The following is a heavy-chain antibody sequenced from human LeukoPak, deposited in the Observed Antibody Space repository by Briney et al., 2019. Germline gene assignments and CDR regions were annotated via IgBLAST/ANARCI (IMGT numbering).Heavy chain of an antibody. CDR2: INWNGGST. J-gene: IGHJ4*02. D-gene: IGHD3-16*01. V-gene: IGHV3-20*01. CDR3: ASTSNPGLFDY. Sequence: PGGSLRLSCAASGFTFDDYGMSWVRQAPGKGLEWVSGINWNGGSTGYADSVKGRFTISRDNAKNSLYLQMNSLRAEDTALYHCASTSNPGLFDYWGQGTLVTVSS. CDR1: GFTFDDYG.